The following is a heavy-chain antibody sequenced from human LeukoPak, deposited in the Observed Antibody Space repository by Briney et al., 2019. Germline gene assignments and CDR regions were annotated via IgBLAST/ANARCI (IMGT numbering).Heavy chain of an antibody. J-gene: IGHJ5*02. CDR1: GGSISSGDYY. D-gene: IGHD1-26*01. V-gene: IGHV4-30-4*01. CDR3: ARAVSGFSGGSWFDP. CDR2: IYYSGST. Sequence: SSQTLSLTCTVSGGSISSGDYYWSWIRQPPGKGLEWIGYIYYSGSTYYNPSLKSRVTISVDTSKNQFSLKLSSVTAADTAVYYCARAVSGFSGGSWFDPWGQGTLVTVSS.